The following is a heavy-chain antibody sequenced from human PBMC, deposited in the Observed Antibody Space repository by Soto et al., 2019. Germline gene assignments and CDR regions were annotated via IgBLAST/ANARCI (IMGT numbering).Heavy chain of an antibody. CDR3: ARWDYGDYARFDY. V-gene: IGHV1-8*01. CDR2: MNPNSGNT. J-gene: IGHJ4*02. D-gene: IGHD4-17*01. CDR1: GYTFTSHD. Sequence: QVQLVQSGAEVKKSGASVKVSCKASGYTFTSHDINWVRQATGQGLEWMGWMNPNSGNTGYAQKFQGRVTMTRNTSISTAYMELSSLRSQDTAVYYCARWDYGDYARFDYWGQGTLVTVSS.